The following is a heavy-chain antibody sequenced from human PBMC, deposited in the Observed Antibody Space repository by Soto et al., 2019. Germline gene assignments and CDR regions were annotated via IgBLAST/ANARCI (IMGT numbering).Heavy chain of an antibody. CDR3: ATILLHNYYDSSGYYKY. V-gene: IGHV1-24*01. CDR2: FDPEDGET. J-gene: IGHJ4*02. Sequence: ASVKVSCKVSGYTLTELSMHWVRQAPGKGLEWMGGFDPEDGETIYAQKFQGRVTMTEDTSTDTAYMELSSLRSEDTAVYYCATILLHNYYDSSGYYKYWGQGTLVTLSS. D-gene: IGHD3-22*01. CDR1: GYTLTELS.